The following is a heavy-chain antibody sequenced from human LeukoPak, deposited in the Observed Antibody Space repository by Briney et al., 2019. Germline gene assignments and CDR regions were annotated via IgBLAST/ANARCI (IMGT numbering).Heavy chain of an antibody. CDR1: GGTFSSYA. J-gene: IGHJ5*02. CDR3: AEIPAALSNWFDP. V-gene: IGHV1-69*13. Sequence: GASVKVSCKASGGTFSSYAISWVRQAPGQGLEWMGGIIPILGTANYPQKFQGRVTITADESTSTAYMEMSSLRSEDTAVYYCAEIPAALSNWFDPWGQGTLVTVSS. D-gene: IGHD2-2*01. CDR2: IIPILGTA.